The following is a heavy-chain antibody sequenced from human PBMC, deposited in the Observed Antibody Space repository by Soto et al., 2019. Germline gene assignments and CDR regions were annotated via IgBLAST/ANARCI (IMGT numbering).Heavy chain of an antibody. CDR1: GFIVNSNY. V-gene: IGHV3-53*04. D-gene: IGHD4-17*01. Sequence: GGSLRLSCAASGFIVNSNYMSWVRQVPGKRLEWVSVIYSGGYTHYADSVKGRFTISRHNIKNTLYLQMSSLRAEDTAVYYCARVYGDYGGFFEYWGQGT. CDR3: ARVYGDYGGFFEY. CDR2: IYSGGYT. J-gene: IGHJ4*02.